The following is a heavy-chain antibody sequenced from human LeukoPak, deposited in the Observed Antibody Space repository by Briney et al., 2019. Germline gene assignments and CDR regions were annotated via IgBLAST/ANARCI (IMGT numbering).Heavy chain of an antibody. Sequence: PGGSLRLSCAASGFSFSNHWMTWVRQAPGKGLEWVSAISGSGGSTYYADSVKGRFTISRDNSKNTLYLQMNSLRAEDTAVYYCAKDREAAAGLFDYWGQGTLVTVSS. D-gene: IGHD6-13*01. V-gene: IGHV3-23*01. J-gene: IGHJ4*02. CDR1: GFSFSNHW. CDR3: AKDREAAAGLFDY. CDR2: ISGSGGST.